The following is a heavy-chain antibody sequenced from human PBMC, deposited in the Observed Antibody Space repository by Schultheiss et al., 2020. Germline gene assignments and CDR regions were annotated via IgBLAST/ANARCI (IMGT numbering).Heavy chain of an antibody. J-gene: IGHJ6*02. CDR3: ARYGSGTYYYYGMDV. CDR1: GYTFTRYY. CDR2: INPSGGST. Sequence: ASVKVSGKASGYTFTRYYMHWVRQAPGQGLEWMGIINPSGGSTSYAQKFQGRVTMTRDTSTSTVYMELSSLRSEDTAVYYCARYGSGTYYYYGMDVWGQGTTVTVSS. D-gene: IGHD3-10*01. V-gene: IGHV1-46*01.